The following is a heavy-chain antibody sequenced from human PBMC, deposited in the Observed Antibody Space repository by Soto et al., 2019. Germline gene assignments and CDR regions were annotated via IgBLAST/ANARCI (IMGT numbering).Heavy chain of an antibody. CDR3: ARYPYGGKSDYYYGMDV. CDR2: IDPSDSYT. V-gene: IGHV5-10-1*01. J-gene: IGHJ6*02. CDR1: GYSFTSYW. Sequence: GESLKISCKGSGYSFTSYWISWVRQMPGKGLEWMGRIDPSDSYTNYSPSFQGHVTISADKSISTAYLHWSSLKDSDTAMYYCARYPYGGKSDYYYGMDVWGQGTTVTVSS. D-gene: IGHD4-17*01.